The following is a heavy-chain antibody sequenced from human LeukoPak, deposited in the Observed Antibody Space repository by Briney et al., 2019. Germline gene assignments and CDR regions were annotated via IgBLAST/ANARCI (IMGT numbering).Heavy chain of an antibody. CDR1: GFTFSSYS. D-gene: IGHD2-8*01. CDR2: ISSSSSYI. CDR3: ARTSLDCTNGVCYWDFGESRYYFDY. J-gene: IGHJ4*02. Sequence: GGSLRLSCAASGFTFSSYSMNWVRQAPGKGLEWVSSISSSSSYIYYADSVKGRFTISRDNAKNSLYLQMNSLRAEDTAVYYCARTSLDCTNGVCYWDFGESRYYFDYWGQGTLVTVSS. V-gene: IGHV3-21*01.